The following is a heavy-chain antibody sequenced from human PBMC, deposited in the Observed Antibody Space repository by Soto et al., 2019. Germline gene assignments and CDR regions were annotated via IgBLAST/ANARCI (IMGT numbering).Heavy chain of an antibody. J-gene: IGHJ4*02. CDR3: ARRKDFWSGYWPYYFDY. V-gene: IGHV5-51*01. D-gene: IGHD3-3*01. CDR1: GYSFTSYW. CDR2: IYPGDSDT. Sequence: PGESLNISCNGSGYSFTSYWIGWVRQMPGEGLEWMGIIYPGDSDTRYSPSFQGQVTISADKSISTAYLQWSSLKASDTAMYYCARRKDFWSGYWPYYFDYWGQGTLVTVSS.